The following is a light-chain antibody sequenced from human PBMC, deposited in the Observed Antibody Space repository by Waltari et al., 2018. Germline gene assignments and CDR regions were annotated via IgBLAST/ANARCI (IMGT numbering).Light chain of an antibody. CDR3: QQYYDVILT. Sequence: DIELTQSPSSLSASVGDVVTITCRASHGISNSLAWYQQYPGQAPKLLVFGTSRLQSGVPSRFSGRGSGTDYSLTISSLQPEDFGTYYCQQYYDVILTFGGGTKVE. V-gene: IGKV1-NL1*01. J-gene: IGKJ4*01. CDR2: GTS. CDR1: HGISNS.